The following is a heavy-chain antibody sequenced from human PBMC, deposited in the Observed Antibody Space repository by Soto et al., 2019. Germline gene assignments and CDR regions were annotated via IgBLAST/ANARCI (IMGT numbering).Heavy chain of an antibody. CDR2: ISAYNGNT. CDR3: ARVGPTYYDFWSGYYWGYGMDV. D-gene: IGHD3-3*01. J-gene: IGHJ6*02. V-gene: IGHV1-18*01. CDR1: GYTFTSYG. Sequence: QVQLVQSGAEVKKPGASVKVSCKASGYTFTSYGISWVRQAPGQGLEWMGWISAYNGNTNYAQKLQGRVTMTTDTPTSTAYMELRSLRSDDTAVYYCARVGPTYYDFWSGYYWGYGMDVWGQGTTVTVSS.